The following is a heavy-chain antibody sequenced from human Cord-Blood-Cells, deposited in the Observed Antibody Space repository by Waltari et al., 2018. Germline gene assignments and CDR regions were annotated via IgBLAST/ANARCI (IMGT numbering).Heavy chain of an antibody. CDR2: ISWNRGSI. Sequence: EVQLVESGGGLVQPGRSLRLSCAASGFTFDDYAMHWVRQAPGKGLEWVSGISWNRGSIGYADSVKGRFTISRDNAKNSLYLQMNSLRAEDTALYYCAKDDSSGWYAFDIWGQGTMVTVSS. CDR3: AKDDSSGWYAFDI. D-gene: IGHD6-19*01. CDR1: GFTFDDYA. V-gene: IGHV3-9*01. J-gene: IGHJ3*02.